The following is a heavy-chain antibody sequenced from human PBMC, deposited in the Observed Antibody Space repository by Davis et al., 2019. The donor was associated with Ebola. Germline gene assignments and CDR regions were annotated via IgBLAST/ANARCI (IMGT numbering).Heavy chain of an antibody. Sequence: GGSLRLSCAASGFNFSNYGMHWVRQASGKGLEWVGRIRSKANSYATAYAASVKGRFTISRDDSKNTAYLQMNSLKTEDTAVYYCTSYYGGNPRDAVDYWGQGTLVTVSS. J-gene: IGHJ4*02. CDR2: IRSKANSYAT. CDR1: GFNFSNYG. V-gene: IGHV3-73*01. CDR3: TSYYGGNPRDAVDY. D-gene: IGHD4-23*01.